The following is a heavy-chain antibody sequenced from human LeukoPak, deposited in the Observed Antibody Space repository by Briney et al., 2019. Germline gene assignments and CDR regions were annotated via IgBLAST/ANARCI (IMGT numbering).Heavy chain of an antibody. CDR2: IKSKTAGGTI. D-gene: IGHD1-26*01. Sequence: GGSLRLSCAAYGFTFSNAWMTWVRQAPGKGLEWVGRIKSKTAGGTIDYAAPVKGRFTISRDDSKNTLYLQMNSLKTEDTAVYYCTTGESMVGTTIHIRWADWGQGTLVTVSS. CDR3: TTGESMVGTTIHIRWAD. J-gene: IGHJ4*02. V-gene: IGHV3-15*01. CDR1: GFTFSNAW.